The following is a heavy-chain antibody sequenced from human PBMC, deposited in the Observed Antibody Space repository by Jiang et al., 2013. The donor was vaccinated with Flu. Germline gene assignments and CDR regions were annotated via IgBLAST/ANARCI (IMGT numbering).Heavy chain of an antibody. CDR2: INAGNGNT. CDR1: GYTFTSYA. D-gene: IGHD3-3*01. CDR3: ARHYTYYDFWSGYHDAFDI. J-gene: IGHJ3*02. V-gene: IGHV1-3*01. Sequence: GYTFTSYAMHWVRQAPGQRLEWMGWINAGNGNTKYSQKFQGRVTITRDTSASTAYMELSSLRSEDTAVYYCARHYTYYDFWSGYHDAFDIWGQGTMVTVSS.